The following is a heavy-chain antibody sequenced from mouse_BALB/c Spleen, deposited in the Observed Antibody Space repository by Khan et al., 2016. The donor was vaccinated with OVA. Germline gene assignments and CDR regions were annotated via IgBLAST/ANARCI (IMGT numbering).Heavy chain of an antibody. CDR1: GYSITSGYG. Sequence: VQLKESGPGLVKPSQSLSLTCTVTGYSITSGYGWNWIRQFPGNKLEWMGYISYSGSTNYNPSLKSRISITRDTTKNQFFLQLNSVTTEDTVTYYCARTARIKYWGQGTTLTASS. D-gene: IGHD1-2*01. CDR2: ISYSGST. V-gene: IGHV3-2*02. J-gene: IGHJ2*01. CDR3: ARTARIKY.